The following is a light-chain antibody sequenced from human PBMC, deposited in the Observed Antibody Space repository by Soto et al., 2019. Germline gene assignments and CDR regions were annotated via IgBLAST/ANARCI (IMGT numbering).Light chain of an antibody. CDR2: GAS. V-gene: IGKV3-20*01. Sequence: EIVLAQSPGTLSLSPGERATLSCRASQSVSSSYLAWYQQKPGQAPRLLIYGASSRATGIPDRFSGSGSGTDFTLTISRLEPEDFAVYYCQQYGSSPPYTLGQGTKV. CDR1: QSVSSSY. J-gene: IGKJ2*01. CDR3: QQYGSSPPYT.